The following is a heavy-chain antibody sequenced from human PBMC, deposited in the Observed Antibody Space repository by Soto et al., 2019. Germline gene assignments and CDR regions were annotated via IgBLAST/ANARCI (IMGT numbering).Heavy chain of an antibody. CDR2: TIPIFGTA. Sequence: QVQLVQSGAEVKKPGSSVKVSCKASGGTFSSYAISWVRQAPGQGLEWMGGTIPIFGTANYAQKFQGRVTITADEAMSTAYMELSSLRSEDTAVYYCAREGSCYIFDYWGQGTLVTVSS. J-gene: IGHJ4*02. V-gene: IGHV1-69*01. CDR3: AREGSCYIFDY. D-gene: IGHD3-10*01. CDR1: GGTFSSYA.